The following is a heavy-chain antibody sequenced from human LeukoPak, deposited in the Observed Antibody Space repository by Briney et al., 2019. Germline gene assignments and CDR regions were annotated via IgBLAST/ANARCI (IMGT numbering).Heavy chain of an antibody. CDR2: IYYSGGT. V-gene: IGHV4-59*08. CDR1: GGSISIYF. CDR3: ARQLIGGVMTFDY. D-gene: IGHD3-16*01. Sequence: PSETLSLTCTVSGGSISIYFWSWIRQPPGKGLEWIGYIYYSGGTNYNPSLKSRVTISVDTSKNQFSLKLSSVTAADTALYYCARQLIGGVMTFDYWGQGTLVTVSS. J-gene: IGHJ4*02.